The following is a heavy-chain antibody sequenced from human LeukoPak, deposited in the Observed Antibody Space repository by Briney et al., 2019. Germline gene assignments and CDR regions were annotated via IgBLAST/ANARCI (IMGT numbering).Heavy chain of an antibody. CDR3: ATAVAHYYGSGSYYPYHFDY. D-gene: IGHD3-10*01. J-gene: IGHJ4*02. V-gene: IGHV1-24*01. Sequence: ASVKVSCKVSGYTLTEVSMHWVRQAPGKGTEWKGGFDPEDGETIYAQKFQGRVTMTEDTSTDTAYMELSSLRSEDTAVYYCATAVAHYYGSGSYYPYHFDYWGQGTLVTVSS. CDR1: GYTLTEVS. CDR2: FDPEDGET.